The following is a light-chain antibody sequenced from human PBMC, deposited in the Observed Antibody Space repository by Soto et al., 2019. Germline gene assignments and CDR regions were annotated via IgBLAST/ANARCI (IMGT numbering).Light chain of an antibody. CDR3: LQHNSYPRT. CDR1: QGIGND. J-gene: IGKJ1*01. V-gene: IGKV1-17*01. Sequence: DIQMTQSPSSLSASVGDRVTITCRASQGIGNDLGWYQKKPGKAPKRLIYAASSLQSGVPSRFSRSGSGTELALTISRQQPEDFATYYCLQHNSYPRTFRQGTRVEIK. CDR2: AAS.